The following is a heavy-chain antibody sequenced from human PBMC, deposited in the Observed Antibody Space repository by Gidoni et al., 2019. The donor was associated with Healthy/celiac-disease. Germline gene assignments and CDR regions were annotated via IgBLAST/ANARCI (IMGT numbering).Heavy chain of an antibody. J-gene: IGHJ6*02. CDR3: ARDRPYDILTGYYRGHYGMDV. D-gene: IGHD3-9*01. Sequence: QVPLVQSGAEVKKPGSSVKVSCKAPGGTFSSYAISWVRQAPGQGLEWMGGIIPIFGTANYAQKFQGRVTITADESTSTAYMELSSLRSEDTAVYYCARDRPYDILTGYYRGHYGMDVWGQGTTVTVSS. V-gene: IGHV1-69*01. CDR2: IIPIFGTA. CDR1: GGTFSSYA.